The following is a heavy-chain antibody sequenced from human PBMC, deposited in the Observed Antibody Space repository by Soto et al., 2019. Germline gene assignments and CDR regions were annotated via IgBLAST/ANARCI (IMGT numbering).Heavy chain of an antibody. CDR1: GYGFTTYG. CDR2: ISAHNGNT. CDR3: ARGGYGDY. V-gene: IGHV1-18*01. Sequence: QIHLVQSGAEVKKPGASVKVSCKGSGYGFTTYGITWVRQAPGQGLEWMAWISAHNGNTNYAQKLQGRVTVTRDAPTSTAYVELRSLRSDDTAVYYCARGGYGDYWGEGALVTVSS. D-gene: IGHD1-1*01. J-gene: IGHJ4*02.